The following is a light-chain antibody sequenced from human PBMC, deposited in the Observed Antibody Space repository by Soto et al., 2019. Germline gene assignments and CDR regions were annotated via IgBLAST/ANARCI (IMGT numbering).Light chain of an antibody. CDR1: QSISGY. CDR2: AAS. J-gene: IGKJ4*01. CDR3: QQSYSTPLT. V-gene: IGKV1-39*01. Sequence: DIQMTQSPSSLSASVGDRVTITCRASQSISGYLNWYQQKPGKAPKPLISAASSLQSGVPLRFSGSGSGTDFTLIISSLQPEDFATYYCQQSYSTPLTFGGGTKVEIK.